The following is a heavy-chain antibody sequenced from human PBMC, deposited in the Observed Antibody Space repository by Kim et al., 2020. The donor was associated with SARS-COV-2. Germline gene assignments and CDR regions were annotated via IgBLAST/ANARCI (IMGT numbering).Heavy chain of an antibody. V-gene: IGHV1-69*13. CDR2: IIPIFGTA. J-gene: IGHJ6*02. D-gene: IGHD3-9*01. CDR3: ARDYDILTGYYIGSYYYYGMDV. Sequence: SVKVSCKASGGTFSSYAISWVRQAPGQGLEWMGGIIPIFGTANYAQKFHGRVTSTADESTSTAYMELSSLRSEDTAVYYCARDYDILTGYYIGSYYYYGMDVWGQGPTVTAS. CDR1: GGTFSSYA.